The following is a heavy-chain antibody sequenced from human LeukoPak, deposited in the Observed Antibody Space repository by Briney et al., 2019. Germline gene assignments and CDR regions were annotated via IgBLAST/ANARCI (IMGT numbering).Heavy chain of an antibody. J-gene: IGHJ5*02. D-gene: IGHD2-15*01. Sequence: PSETLSLTCAVYGGSFSGYYWSWIRQPPGKGLEWIGEINHSGSTNYNPSLKSRVTTSVDTSKNQFSLKLSSVTAADTAVYYCARGGPQTEYCSGGSCRKRDNWFDPWGQGTLVTVSS. CDR3: ARGGPQTEYCSGGSCRKRDNWFDP. CDR1: GGSFSGYY. V-gene: IGHV4-34*01. CDR2: INHSGST.